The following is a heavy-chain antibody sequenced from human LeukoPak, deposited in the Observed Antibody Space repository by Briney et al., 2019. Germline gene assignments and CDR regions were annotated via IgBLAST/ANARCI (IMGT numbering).Heavy chain of an antibody. CDR3: ARNVGWFRFDY. J-gene: IGHJ4*02. Sequence: GGSLRLSCATSGFTFNNYWMSWVRQAPGKGLEWVANIKQDGSEKYYVDSVKGRFTISRDNAKNSLYLQMNSLRAEDTAVYYCARNVGWFRFDYWGQGTLVTVSS. CDR1: GFTFNNYW. CDR2: IKQDGSEK. D-gene: IGHD2-15*01. V-gene: IGHV3-7*03.